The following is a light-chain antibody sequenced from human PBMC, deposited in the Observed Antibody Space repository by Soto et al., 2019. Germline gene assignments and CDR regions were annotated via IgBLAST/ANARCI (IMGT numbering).Light chain of an antibody. Sequence: QSVLTQPPSASGSPGQSVTISCTGTSSDVGCYNYVSWYQQHPGKAPKLMIYEVSERPSGVPDRFSGSKSSNTASLTVSGLQAEDEADYYCSSYAGSNNFVFGTGTKVTV. CDR3: SSYAGSNNFV. J-gene: IGLJ1*01. CDR2: EVS. V-gene: IGLV2-8*01. CDR1: SSDVGCYNY.